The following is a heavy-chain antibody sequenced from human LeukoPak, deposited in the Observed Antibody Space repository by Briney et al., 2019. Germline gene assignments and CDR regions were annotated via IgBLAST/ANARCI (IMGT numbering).Heavy chain of an antibody. V-gene: IGHV4-4*02. D-gene: IGHD4-23*01. Sequence: SGTLSLTCTVSGGSVSSNNWWSWVRQPPGKGLEWIGEVLHSGSTNSNPSLKSRVTMSIDKSKNQYSLKLTSVTAADTAVYYCARDLLNEGNHLDYWGQGTLVTVSS. CDR1: GGSVSSNNW. CDR3: ARDLLNEGNHLDY. J-gene: IGHJ4*02. CDR2: VLHSGST.